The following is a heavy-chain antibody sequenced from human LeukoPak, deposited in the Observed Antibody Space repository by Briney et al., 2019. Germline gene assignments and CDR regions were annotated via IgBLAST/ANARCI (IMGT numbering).Heavy chain of an antibody. J-gene: IGHJ4*02. D-gene: IGHD3-22*01. Sequence: GGSLRLSCAAFGFTFSSYGMHWVRQAPGKGLEWVAVISYDGSNKYYADSVKGRFTISRDNSKNTLYLQMNSLRAEDTAVYYCAKACRYYDSSGYLGYWGQGTLVTVSS. CDR1: GFTFSSYG. CDR3: AKACRYYDSSGYLGY. CDR2: ISYDGSNK. V-gene: IGHV3-30*18.